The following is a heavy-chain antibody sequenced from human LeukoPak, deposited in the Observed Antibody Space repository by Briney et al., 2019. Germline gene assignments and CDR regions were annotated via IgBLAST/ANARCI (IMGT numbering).Heavy chain of an antibody. V-gene: IGHV1-2*02. CDR2: INLNSGGT. D-gene: IGHD3-9*01. CDR3: ARSPHILTGENFGY. J-gene: IGHJ4*02. CDR1: GYTFTGSY. Sequence: ASVKVSCKASGYTFTGSYMHWVRQAPGQGLEWRGWINLNSGGTNYAQKFQVRVTMTRDTSISTAYMELSRLRSDDTAVYYCARSPHILTGENFGYWGQGTLVTVSS.